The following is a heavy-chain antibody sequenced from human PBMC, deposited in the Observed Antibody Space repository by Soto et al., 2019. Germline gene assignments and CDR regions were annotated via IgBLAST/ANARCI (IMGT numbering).Heavy chain of an antibody. CDR2: ISYDGSNK. CDR3: AKFTASYAFDY. J-gene: IGHJ4*02. CDR1: GVTFSSYG. Sequence: XGSLRLSCAAAGVTFSSYGMHWVRQAPGKGLEWVAVISYDGSNKYYADSVKGRFTISRDNSKNTLYLQMNSLRAEDTAVYYCAKFTASYAFDYWGQGTLVTVSS. V-gene: IGHV3-30*18. D-gene: IGHD2-2*01.